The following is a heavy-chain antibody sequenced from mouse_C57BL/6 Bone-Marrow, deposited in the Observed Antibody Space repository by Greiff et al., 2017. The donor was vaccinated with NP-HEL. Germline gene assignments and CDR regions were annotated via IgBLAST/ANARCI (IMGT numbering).Heavy chain of an antibody. V-gene: IGHV1-76*01. CDR2: IYPGSGNT. D-gene: IGHD4-1*01. J-gene: IGHJ1*03. CDR1: GYTFTDYY. CDR3: ASSTGTAGGYFDV. Sequence: VKLVESGAELVRPGASVKLSCKASGYTFTDYYINWVKQRPGQGLEWIARIYPGSGNTYYNEKFKGKATLTAEQSSSTAYMQLSSLPSEDAAVYVCASSTGTAGGYFDVWGTGTTVTVSS.